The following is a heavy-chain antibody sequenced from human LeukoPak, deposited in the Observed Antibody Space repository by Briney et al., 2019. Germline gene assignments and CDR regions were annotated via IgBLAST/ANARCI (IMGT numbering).Heavy chain of an antibody. CDR2: MNPISGNT. D-gene: IGHD4-17*01. CDR3: ARGLSPTDVDY. Sequence: ASVKVSCKASGYTFTSYDINWVRQATGKGPEWMGWMNPISGNTGYAPKFQGRVTMTRNTSTNTAYMELSRLRSEDTAVYYCARGLSPTDVDYWGQGALVTVSS. V-gene: IGHV1-8*02. CDR1: GYTFTSYD. J-gene: IGHJ4*02.